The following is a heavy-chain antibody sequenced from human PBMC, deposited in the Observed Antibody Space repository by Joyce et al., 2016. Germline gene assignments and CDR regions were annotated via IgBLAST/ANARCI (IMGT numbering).Heavy chain of an antibody. D-gene: IGHD6-19*01. J-gene: IGHJ4*02. CDR2: ISPPSSYI. Sequence: EVHLVESGGALVKPGGSLRLSCAASGFTFSSYNMNWVRQAPGKGLEWVSSISPPSSYIDYADSVKGRFTISRDNAKNSRFLQMNNLRAEDTAVYYCAREALVGSTGWFSYWGQGTLVTVSS. CDR1: GFTFSSYN. CDR3: AREALVGSTGWFSY. V-gene: IGHV3-21*01.